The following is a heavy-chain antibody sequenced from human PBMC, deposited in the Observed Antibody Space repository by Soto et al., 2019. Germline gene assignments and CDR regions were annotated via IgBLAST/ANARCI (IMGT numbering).Heavy chain of an antibody. CDR2: INSDGTKT. CDR1: GFTFNTYW. V-gene: IGHV3-74*01. D-gene: IGHD5-12*01. CDR3: ATVATNSYNWLDP. Sequence: EVQLVESGGILVQPGGSLRLSCAGSGFTFNTYWMHWVRQAPGKGLVWVLRINSDGTKTSYADSVKGRFTISRDNAKNTVYLQMNSLRAEDTAVYYCATVATNSYNWLDPWGQGTLVTVSS. J-gene: IGHJ5*02.